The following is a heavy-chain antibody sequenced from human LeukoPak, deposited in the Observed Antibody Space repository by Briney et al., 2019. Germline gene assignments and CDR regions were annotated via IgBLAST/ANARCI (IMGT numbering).Heavy chain of an antibody. Sequence: GGSLRLSCAASGFTFSSYSMIWVRQAPGKGLEWVSVISGSSGSTYYADSVKGRFTISRDNSNNTLHLQMNSLRAEGTAVYYWAKGPNTVTTRYLDYWGEGTLVTVSS. V-gene: IGHV3-23*01. CDR1: GFTFSSYS. CDR3: AKGPNTVTTRYLDY. CDR2: ISGSSGST. J-gene: IGHJ4*02. D-gene: IGHD4-17*01.